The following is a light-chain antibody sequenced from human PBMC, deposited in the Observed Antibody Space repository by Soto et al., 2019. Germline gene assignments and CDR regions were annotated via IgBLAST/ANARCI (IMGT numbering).Light chain of an antibody. CDR2: GAS. J-gene: IGKJ1*01. CDR1: QSVGSNY. Sequence: EMGLTQLPGTLSLSPGERATLSCRASQSVGSNYLAWYQQRPGQPPNLLIFGASHRAPDIPDRFSGSGSGTDFTLTISRLEPDDFAVYCCQQYGSSIQTFGQGTKVDIK. V-gene: IGKV3-20*01. CDR3: QQYGSSIQT.